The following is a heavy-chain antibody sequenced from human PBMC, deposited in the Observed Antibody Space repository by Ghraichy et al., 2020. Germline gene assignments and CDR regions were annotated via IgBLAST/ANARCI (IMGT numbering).Heavy chain of an antibody. CDR1: GGSFSGYY. CDR2: INHSGST. CDR3: ARVHRRISSH. V-gene: IGHV4-34*01. D-gene: IGHD2-15*01. J-gene: IGHJ4*02. Sequence: SETLSLTCAVYGGSFSGYYWSWIRQPPGKGLEWIGEINHSGSTNYNPSLKSRVTISVDTSKNQFSLKLSSVTAADTAVYYCARVHRRISSHWGQGTLVTVSS.